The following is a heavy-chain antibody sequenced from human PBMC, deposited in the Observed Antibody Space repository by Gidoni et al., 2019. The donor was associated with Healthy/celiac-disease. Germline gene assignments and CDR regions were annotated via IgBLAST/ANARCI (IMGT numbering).Heavy chain of an antibody. CDR3: ARVGPKLGYSYGSDY. D-gene: IGHD5-18*01. V-gene: IGHV3-48*03. CDR1: GFTFSSYE. J-gene: IGHJ4*02. CDR2: ISSSGSTI. Sequence: EVQLVESGGGLVQPGGSLRLSCAASGFTFSSYEMNWVRQAPGKGREWVSYISSSGSTIYYADSVKGRFTISRDNAKNSLYLQMNSLRAEDTAVYYCARVGPKLGYSYGSDYWGQGTLVTVSS.